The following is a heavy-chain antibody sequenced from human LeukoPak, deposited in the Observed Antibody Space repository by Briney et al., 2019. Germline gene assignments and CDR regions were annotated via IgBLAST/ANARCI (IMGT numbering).Heavy chain of an antibody. CDR2: ISYSGST. CDR3: AKRVYSGSYNWYFDL. J-gene: IGHJ2*01. D-gene: IGHD1-26*01. V-gene: IGHV4-39*01. CDR1: GGSISTSTYY. Sequence: SETLSLTCTVSGGSISTSTYYWGWIRQPPGKGLEWIGSISYSGSTYNNPSLKSRVTISVDTSKNQFSLKLSSVTAPNPAVYYCAKRVYSGSYNWYFDLWGRGTLVTVS.